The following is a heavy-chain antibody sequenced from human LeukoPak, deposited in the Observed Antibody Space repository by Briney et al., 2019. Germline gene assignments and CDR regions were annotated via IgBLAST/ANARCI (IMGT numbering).Heavy chain of an antibody. V-gene: IGHV3-13*01. CDR2: IGTAGDT. D-gene: IGHD3-22*01. J-gene: IGHJ4*02. CDR1: GFTFSSYD. CDR3: ARFVGSGYYYDY. Sequence: GGSLRLSCAASGFTFSSYDMHWVRQATGKGLEWVSAIGTAGDTYYPGSVKGRFTISRENAKNSLYLQMNSLRAGGTAVYYCARFVGSGYYYDYWGQGTLVTVSS.